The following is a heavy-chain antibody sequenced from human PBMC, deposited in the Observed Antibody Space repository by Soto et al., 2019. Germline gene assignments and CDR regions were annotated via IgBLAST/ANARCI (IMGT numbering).Heavy chain of an antibody. CDR3: ARGGIVVVVAMRFDP. D-gene: IGHD2-15*01. J-gene: IGHJ5*02. CDR2: INHSGST. Sequence: SETLSLTCAVYGLSFSGYYWSWILQPPGKGLEWIGEINHSGSTNYNPSLKSRVTISVDTSKNQFSLKLSSVTAADTAVYYCARGGIVVVVAMRFDPWGQGTLVTVS. CDR1: GLSFSGYY. V-gene: IGHV4-34*01.